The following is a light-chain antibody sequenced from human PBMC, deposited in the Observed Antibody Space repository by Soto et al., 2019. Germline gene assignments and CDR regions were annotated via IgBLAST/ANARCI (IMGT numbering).Light chain of an antibody. CDR3: QQYGSSPPYT. Sequence: EIALTQSPGTLYLSPGERATLSCRASQSVSSSYLAWYQQKPGQAPRLLIYGASSRATGIPVRFSGSGSGADFTLTISRLEPEDFAVYYGQQYGSSPPYTFGQRTKLVIK. V-gene: IGKV3-20*01. CDR2: GAS. J-gene: IGKJ2*01. CDR1: QSVSSSY.